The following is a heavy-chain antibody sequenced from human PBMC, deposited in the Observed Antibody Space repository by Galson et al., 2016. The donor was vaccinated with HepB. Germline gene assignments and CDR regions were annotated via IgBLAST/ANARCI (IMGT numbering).Heavy chain of an antibody. CDR2: IRSKANSYAT. CDR3: TRGYCSGGSCSMQDY. J-gene: IGHJ4*02. CDR1: GFTFSGSA. V-gene: IGHV3-73*01. Sequence: SLRLSCAASGFTFSGSAMHWVRQASGKGLEWVDRIRSKANSYATAYAASVKGRFTISRDDSKNTAYLQMNSLKTEDTAVYYCTRGYCSGGSCSMQDYWGQGTLVTVSS. D-gene: IGHD2-15*01.